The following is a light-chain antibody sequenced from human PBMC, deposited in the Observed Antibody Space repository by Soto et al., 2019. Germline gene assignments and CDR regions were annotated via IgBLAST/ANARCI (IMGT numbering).Light chain of an antibody. CDR1: TSNIGAGYD. Sequence: QSVLTQPPSVSGVPGQRVTISCTGSTSNIGAGYDVHWYQQVPGTAPKLLIYSDNQRPSGVPARFSVSKSGTSASLAVSGLQSEDEAEYSCATWDDSLNGPVLGGGTKLTVL. V-gene: IGLV1-40*01. CDR3: ATWDDSLNGPV. J-gene: IGLJ3*02. CDR2: SDN.